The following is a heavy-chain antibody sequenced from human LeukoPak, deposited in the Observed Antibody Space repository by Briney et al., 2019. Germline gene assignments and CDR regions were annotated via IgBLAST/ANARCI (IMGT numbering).Heavy chain of an antibody. Sequence: GGSLGLSCAASGFTFSSYAMSWVRQAPGKGLEWVSAISGSGGSTYYADSVKGRFTISTDNARNSLYLQMNSLRAEDTAVYYCARGVSPPPRCGSGPGDFDYWGQGTLVTVSS. D-gene: IGHD6-19*01. CDR3: ARGVSPPPRCGSGPGDFDY. CDR2: ISGSGGST. CDR1: GFTFSSYA. V-gene: IGHV3-23*01. J-gene: IGHJ4*02.